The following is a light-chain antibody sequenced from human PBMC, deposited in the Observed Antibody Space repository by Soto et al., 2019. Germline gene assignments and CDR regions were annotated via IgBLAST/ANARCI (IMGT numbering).Light chain of an antibody. CDR3: QQYDSYSPLT. Sequence: DIQMTQSPSTLSASVGDRVTITCRASQSVSTWLAWYQQKPGTAPKLLIYDASNLESGVPSRFSGSGSGTEFTLTIRSLQPDDFATYYCQQYDSYSPLTFGGGTKVDIK. CDR2: DAS. V-gene: IGKV1-5*01. J-gene: IGKJ4*01. CDR1: QSVSTW.